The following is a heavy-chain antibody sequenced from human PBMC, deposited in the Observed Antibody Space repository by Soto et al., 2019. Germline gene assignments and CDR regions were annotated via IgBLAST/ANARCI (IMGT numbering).Heavy chain of an antibody. V-gene: IGHV4-61*01. CDR2: IYNSVIT. Sequence: PSETLSLTCTVSGASVSSGNQYWSWIRQPPGKRLEWIGFIYNSVITNYSPSLKSRVSISADTSRNQFSLKMSSVTAADTAVYYCARGWDANSWGQGALVTVS. CDR3: ARGWDANS. J-gene: IGHJ4*02. D-gene: IGHD6-19*01. CDR1: GASVSSGNQY.